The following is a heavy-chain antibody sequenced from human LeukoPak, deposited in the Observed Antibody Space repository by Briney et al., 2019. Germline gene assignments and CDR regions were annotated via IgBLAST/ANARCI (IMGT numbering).Heavy chain of an antibody. D-gene: IGHD3-3*01. Sequence: ASVKVSCKASGYTFTGYYMHWVRQAPGQGLEWMGWINPNSGGTNYAQKFQGRVTMTRDTSISTAYMELSRLRSDDTAVYYCARVWHDFWSGFSGGYYFDYWGQGTLVTVSS. CDR3: ARVWHDFWSGFSGGYYFDY. V-gene: IGHV1-2*02. CDR1: GYTFTGYY. CDR2: INPNSGGT. J-gene: IGHJ4*02.